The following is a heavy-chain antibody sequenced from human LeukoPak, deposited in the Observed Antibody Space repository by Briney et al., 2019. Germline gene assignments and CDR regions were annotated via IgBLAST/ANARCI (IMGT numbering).Heavy chain of an antibody. CDR2: MDSCGIT. Sequence: PSETLSLTCTVSGASISSGCYSWSWLRQPAGKGLEWIGRMDSCGITRYNPSFKSRVTISEDTSTNQFSLKMKSVTAADTAVYYCARDPGEFDIDYWGQGTLVTVSS. J-gene: IGHJ4*02. CDR1: GASISSGCYS. CDR3: ARDPGEFDIDY. D-gene: IGHD3-16*01. V-gene: IGHV4-61*02.